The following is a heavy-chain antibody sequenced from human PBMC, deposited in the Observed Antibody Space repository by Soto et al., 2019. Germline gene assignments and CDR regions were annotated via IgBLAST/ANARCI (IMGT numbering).Heavy chain of an antibody. D-gene: IGHD6-6*01. CDR2: ISGSGGST. J-gene: IGHJ6*02. V-gene: IGHV3-23*01. Sequence: EVQLLESGGDLVQTGGSLRLSWAASGFTFSSYAMSWVRKAPGKGLEWVSAISGSGGSTYYADSVKGRFTISRDNSKNTLYLQMNSLRAEDTAVYYCAKDTRSSSDAYYYYYGMDVWGQGTTVTVSS. CDR3: AKDTRSSSDAYYYYYGMDV. CDR1: GFTFSSYA.